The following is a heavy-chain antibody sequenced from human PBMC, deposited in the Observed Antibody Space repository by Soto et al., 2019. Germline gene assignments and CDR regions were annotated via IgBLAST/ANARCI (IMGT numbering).Heavy chain of an antibody. J-gene: IGHJ6*02. D-gene: IGHD2-15*01. CDR1: GDSVSSNSAA. Sequence: SQTLSLTCAISGDSVSSNSAAWNWIRQSPSRGLEWLGRTYYRSKWYNDYAVSVKSRITINPDTSKNQFSLQLNSVTPEDTAVYYCAREGGYCSGGSCYLLNYYYGMDVWGQGTTVTVSS. CDR3: AREGGYCSGGSCYLLNYYYGMDV. CDR2: TYYRSKWYN. V-gene: IGHV6-1*01.